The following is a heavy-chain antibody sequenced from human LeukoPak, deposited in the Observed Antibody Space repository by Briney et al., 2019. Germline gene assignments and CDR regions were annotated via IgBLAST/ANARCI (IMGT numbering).Heavy chain of an antibody. D-gene: IGHD2/OR15-2a*01. CDR1: GGSISSSSYY. Sequence: SETLSLTCTVSGGSISSSSYYWGWIRQPPGKGLEWIGSIYYSGSTYYNPSLKSRVTISVDTSKNQFSLKLSSVTAADTAVYLCWRPGVTSFDAFYILGQGEKVTVFS. V-gene: IGHV4-39*01. J-gene: IGHJ3*02. CDR3: WRPGVTSFDAFYI. CDR2: IYYSGST.